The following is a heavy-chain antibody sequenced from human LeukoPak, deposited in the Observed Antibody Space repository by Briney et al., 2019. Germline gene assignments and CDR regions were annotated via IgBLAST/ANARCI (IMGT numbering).Heavy chain of an antibody. CDR2: INWKGGTI. CDR1: GFTFDDYD. J-gene: IGHJ5*02. V-gene: IGHV3-20*04. CDR3: ARGADGVSSNSRGWFDP. Sequence: GGSLRLSCAASGFTFDDYDMSWVRQAPGKGLEWVSNINWKGGTIGYADSVKGRFIISRDNAKNSLYLQMNSLRAEDTAVYSCARGADGVSSNSRGWFDPWGQGTLVTVSS. D-gene: IGHD2-15*01.